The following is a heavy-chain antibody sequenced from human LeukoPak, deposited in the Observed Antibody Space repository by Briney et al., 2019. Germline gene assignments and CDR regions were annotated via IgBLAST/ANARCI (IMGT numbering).Heavy chain of an antibody. CDR1: GYTFTGYY. V-gene: IGHV1-2*02. J-gene: IGHJ6*03. Sequence: ASLKVSCKASGYTFTGYYMHWVRQAPGQGLEWMGWINPNSGGTNYAQKFQGRVTMTRDTSISTAYMELSRLRSDDTAVYYCARILGVDTAMVSPLDYYYYMDVWGKGTTVTVSS. CDR3: ARILGVDTAMVSPLDYYYYMDV. CDR2: INPNSGGT. D-gene: IGHD5-18*01.